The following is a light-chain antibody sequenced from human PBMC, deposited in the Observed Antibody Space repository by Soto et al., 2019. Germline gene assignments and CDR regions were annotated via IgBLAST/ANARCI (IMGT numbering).Light chain of an antibody. J-gene: IGKJ1*01. CDR2: GAS. V-gene: IGKV3-15*01. Sequence: EIVMTQSPATLSVSPGERANLSCRASQSVNSNLAWDQQKPGQAPRLLLYGASSRAPGIPARFSGSGSGTEFTLSISSLQSEDFAVYYCQQYNNWPRTFDHGTKVEIK. CDR1: QSVNSN. CDR3: QQYNNWPRT.